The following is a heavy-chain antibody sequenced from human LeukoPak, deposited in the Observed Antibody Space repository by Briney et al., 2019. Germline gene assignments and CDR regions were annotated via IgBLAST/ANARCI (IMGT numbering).Heavy chain of an antibody. CDR3: ARGRLWFGESHFDY. J-gene: IGHJ4*02. CDR1: GFTFSSYG. CDR2: ISYDGSNK. V-gene: IGHV3-30*19. Sequence: GGSLRLSCAASGFTFSSYGMHWVRQAPGKGLEWVAVISYDGSNKYYADSVKGRFTISRDNSKNTLYLQMNSLRAEDTAVFYCARGRLWFGESHFDYWGQGTLVTVSS. D-gene: IGHD3-10*01.